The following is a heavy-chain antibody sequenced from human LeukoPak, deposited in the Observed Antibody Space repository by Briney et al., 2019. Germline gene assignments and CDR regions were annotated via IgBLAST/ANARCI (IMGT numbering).Heavy chain of an antibody. Sequence: SETLSLTCTVSGGSISSYYWSWIRQPPGKGLEWIGYIYYSGSTNYNPSLKSRVTISVDTSKNQFSLKLSSVTAADTAVYYCARVWFGESDYWGQGTLVTVSS. CDR1: GGSISSYY. CDR3: ARVWFGESDY. CDR2: IYYSGST. D-gene: IGHD3-10*01. V-gene: IGHV4-59*01. J-gene: IGHJ4*02.